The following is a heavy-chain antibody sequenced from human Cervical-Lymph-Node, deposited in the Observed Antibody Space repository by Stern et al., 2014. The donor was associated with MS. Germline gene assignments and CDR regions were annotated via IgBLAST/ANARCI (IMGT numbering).Heavy chain of an antibody. J-gene: IGHJ3*02. D-gene: IGHD2-8*01. CDR3: ATDRSCSNGVCYATSAFEI. CDR2: FDPEDGET. CDR1: GYSLTKIP. Sequence: QVQLVQSGAEVKKPGASVKVSCKVSGYSLTKIPMHWVRQAPGKGLEWMGGFDPEDGETIFTQKFQGRVTLTEDTSTDTAYMELSSLRSEDTAVYYCATDRSCSNGVCYATSAFEIWGQGTMVTVSS. V-gene: IGHV1-24*01.